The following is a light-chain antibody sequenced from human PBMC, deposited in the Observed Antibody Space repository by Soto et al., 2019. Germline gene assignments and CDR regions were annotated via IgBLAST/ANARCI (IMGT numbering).Light chain of an antibody. V-gene: IGLV2-8*01. J-gene: IGLJ3*02. CDR2: EVV. CDR1: KNDIGVYDF. CDR3: GSFTTNRIWV. Sequence: QSALTQPPSASGSPGQSVTISCTGTKNDIGVYDFVSWYQHHPGKAPRLIIYEVVQRPSGVPDRFSGSKSGNTASLTVSGLQAADEADYICGSFTTNRIWVFGGGTKVTVL.